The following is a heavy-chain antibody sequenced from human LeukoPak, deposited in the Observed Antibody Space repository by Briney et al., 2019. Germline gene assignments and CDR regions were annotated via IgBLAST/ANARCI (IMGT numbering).Heavy chain of an antibody. CDR1: GFTFSDYY. D-gene: IGHD1-26*01. V-gene: IGHV3-11*06. Sequence: GGSLRLSCAASGFTFSDYYMSWIRQAPGKGLEWVSYISSSSSYTNYADSVKGRFTISRDNAKNSLYPQMNSLRAEDTAVYYCASTVVWEAFDIWGQGTMVTVSS. J-gene: IGHJ3*02. CDR3: ASTVVWEAFDI. CDR2: ISSSSSYT.